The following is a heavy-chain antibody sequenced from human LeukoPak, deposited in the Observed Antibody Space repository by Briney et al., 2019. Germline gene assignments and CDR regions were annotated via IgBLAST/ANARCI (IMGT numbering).Heavy chain of an antibody. V-gene: IGHV3-30*04. D-gene: IGHD1-1*01. J-gene: IGHJ4*02. CDR3: ARDWNGYYFDY. Sequence: GGSLRLSCAASGFTFSSYAMHWVRQAPGKGLEWVAVISYDGSNKYYADSVKGRFTISRDNSKNTLYPQMNSLRAEDTAVYYCARDWNGYYFDYWGQGTLVTVSS. CDR2: ISYDGSNK. CDR1: GFTFSSYA.